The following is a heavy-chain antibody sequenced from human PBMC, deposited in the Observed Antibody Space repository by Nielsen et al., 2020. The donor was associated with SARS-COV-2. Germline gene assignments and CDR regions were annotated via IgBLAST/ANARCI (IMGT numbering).Heavy chain of an antibody. CDR2: ISYDGSNK. CDR1: GFTFSSYA. V-gene: IGHV3-30-3*01. Sequence: GESLKISCAASGFTFSSYAMHWVRQAPGKGLEWVAVISYDGSNKYYADSVKGRFTISRDNSKNTLYLQMNSLRAEDTAVYYCARVEDGGRHYYYYGMDVWGHGTTVTVSS. CDR3: ARVEDGGRHYYYYGMDV. D-gene: IGHD3-16*01. J-gene: IGHJ6*02.